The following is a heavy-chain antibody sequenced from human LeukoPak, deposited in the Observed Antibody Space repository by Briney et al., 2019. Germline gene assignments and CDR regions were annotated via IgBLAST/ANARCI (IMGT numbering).Heavy chain of an antibody. Sequence: ASVKVSCKASGYTFTSYGISWVRQAPGQGLEWMGWTSAYNGNTNYAQKLQGRVTMTTDTSTSTAYMELRSLRSDDTAVYYCARRDYYDSSTPFDYWGQGTLVTVSS. CDR2: TSAYNGNT. CDR3: ARRDYYDSSTPFDY. D-gene: IGHD3-22*01. CDR1: GYTFTSYG. V-gene: IGHV1-18*01. J-gene: IGHJ4*02.